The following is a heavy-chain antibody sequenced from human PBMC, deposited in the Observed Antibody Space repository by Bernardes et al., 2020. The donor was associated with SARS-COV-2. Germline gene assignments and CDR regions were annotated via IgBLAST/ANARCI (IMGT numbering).Heavy chain of an antibody. CDR2: VNPDGTLT. V-gene: IGHV3-74*01. Sequence: GWSLRLSCAAAGFTFSTFWMHWGRQAPGKGLVWVARVNPDGTLTYYADSVRGRFTISRDNTKNTLYLQMNSLRAEDTAVYFCATGGSGDYAPGMDVWGLGTTVTVSS. CDR3: ATGGSGDYAPGMDV. CDR1: GFTFSTFW. D-gene: IGHD4-17*01. J-gene: IGHJ6*02.